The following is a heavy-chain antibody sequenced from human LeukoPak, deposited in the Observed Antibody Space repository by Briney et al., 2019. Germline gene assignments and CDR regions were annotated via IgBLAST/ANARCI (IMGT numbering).Heavy chain of an antibody. V-gene: IGHV4-38-2*01. CDR1: GFTFSGYE. J-gene: IGHJ4*02. D-gene: IGHD2-15*01. Sequence: PGGSLRLSCAASGFTFSGYEMSWVRQAPGKGLEWIGSIYHSGTTYYNPSLKSRVTISIDTSKNQFSLKLSSVTAAYTAVYYCARHRGGVARAFDFWGQGTLVTVSS. CDR3: ARHRGGVARAFDF. CDR2: IYHSGTT.